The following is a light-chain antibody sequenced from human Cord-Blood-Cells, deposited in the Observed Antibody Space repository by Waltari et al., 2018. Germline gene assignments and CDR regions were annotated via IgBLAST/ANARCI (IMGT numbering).Light chain of an antibody. J-gene: IGKJ2*03. CDR2: GAS. V-gene: IGKV3-20*01. CDR1: QSVSSSY. Sequence: EIVFRQLPGTLSSSQGEVPTVSCRASQSVSSSYLAWYQQKPGQTPRLLIYGASSRATGIPDRFSGSGSGTDFTLTISRLEPEDFAVYYCQQYGSSPYSFGQGTKLEIK. CDR3: QQYGSSPYS.